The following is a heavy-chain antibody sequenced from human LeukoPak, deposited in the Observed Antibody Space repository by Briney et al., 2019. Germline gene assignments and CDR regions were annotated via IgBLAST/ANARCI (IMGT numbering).Heavy chain of an antibody. Sequence: NPSETLSLTCAVYGGSFSGYYWSWIRQPPGKGLEWIGEINHSGSTNYNPSLKSRVTISVDTSKNQFSLRLSSVTAADTAVYYCARVLEGSSGQHWYFDLWGRSTLVTVSS. V-gene: IGHV4-34*01. J-gene: IGHJ2*01. D-gene: IGHD6-19*01. CDR1: GGSFSGYY. CDR3: ARVLEGSSGQHWYFDL. CDR2: INHSGST.